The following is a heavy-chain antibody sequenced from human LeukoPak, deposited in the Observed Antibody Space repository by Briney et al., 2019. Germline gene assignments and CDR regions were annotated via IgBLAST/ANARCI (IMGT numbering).Heavy chain of an antibody. CDR1: GYSFSSYW. J-gene: IGHJ5*02. D-gene: IGHD2-15*01. CDR2: IYPGDSDI. Sequence: GESLKISCKGSGYSFSSYWFVWVRQMPGKGLEWMGIIYPGDSDIKYSPSFQGHVTISADKSISTAYLQWSSLKASDTAMYYCARLEKLISAKRVWFDPWGQGTLVTVSS. CDR3: ARLEKLISAKRVWFDP. V-gene: IGHV5-51*01.